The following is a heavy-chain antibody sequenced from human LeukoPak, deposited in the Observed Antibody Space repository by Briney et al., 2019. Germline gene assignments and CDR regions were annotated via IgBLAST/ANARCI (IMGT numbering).Heavy chain of an antibody. Sequence: PSETLSLTCAVYGGSFSGYYWSWIRQPPGKGLEWIGEINHSGSTNYNPSLKSRVTISVDTSKNQFSLKLSSVTAADTAVYYCARTGRDGYNGWGQGTLVTVSS. CDR3: ARTGRDGYNG. D-gene: IGHD5-24*01. CDR2: INHSGST. CDR1: GGSFSGYY. J-gene: IGHJ4*02. V-gene: IGHV4-34*01.